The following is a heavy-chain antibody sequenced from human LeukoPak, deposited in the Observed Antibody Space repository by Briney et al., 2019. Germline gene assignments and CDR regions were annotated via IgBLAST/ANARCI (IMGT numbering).Heavy chain of an antibody. CDR3: ARTNYDILTGPFYGMDV. J-gene: IGHJ6*04. D-gene: IGHD3-9*01. CDR2: ISSSSSYT. CDR1: GFTFSDYY. V-gene: IGHV3-11*06. Sequence: GGSLRLSCAASGFTFSDYYMSWIRQAPGKGLEWVSYISSSSSYTNYADSVKGRFTISRDNAKNSLYLQMNSLRAEDTAVYYCARTNYDILTGPFYGMDVWGKGTTVTVSS.